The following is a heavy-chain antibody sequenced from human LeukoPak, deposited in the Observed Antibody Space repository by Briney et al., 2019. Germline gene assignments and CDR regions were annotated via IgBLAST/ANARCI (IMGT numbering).Heavy chain of an antibody. CDR3: ARKEAVAGLFDY. CDR1: GYTFTSYG. Sequence: ASVKVSCKASGYTFTSYGISWVRQAPGQGLEWMGWISAYNGNTNYAQKLQGRVTMTTDTSTSTAYMELRSLRSDDTAVCYCARKEAVAGLFDYWGQGTLVTVSS. D-gene: IGHD6-19*01. J-gene: IGHJ4*02. CDR2: ISAYNGNT. V-gene: IGHV1-18*01.